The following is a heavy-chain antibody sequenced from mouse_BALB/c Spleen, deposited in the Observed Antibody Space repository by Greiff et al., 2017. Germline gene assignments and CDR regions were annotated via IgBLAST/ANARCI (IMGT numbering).Heavy chain of an antibody. D-gene: IGHD2-4*01. Sequence: VQVVESGAELVKPGASVKLSCKASGYTFTSYYMYWVKQRPGQGLEWIGEINPSNGGTNFNEKFKSKATLTVDKSSSTAYMQLSSLTSEDSAVYYCTRGGYDYDGAMDYWGQGTSVTVSS. CDR3: TRGGYDYDGAMDY. J-gene: IGHJ4*01. V-gene: IGHV1S81*02. CDR1: GYTFTSYY. CDR2: INPSNGGT.